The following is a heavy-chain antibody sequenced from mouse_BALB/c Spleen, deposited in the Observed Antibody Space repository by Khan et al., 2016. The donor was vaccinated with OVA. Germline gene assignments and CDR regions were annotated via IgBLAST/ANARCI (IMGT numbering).Heavy chain of an antibody. Sequence: EVQLQESGPGLVKPSQSLSLTCSVTGYSIISGYFWNWIRQFPGNRLEWMGYIRYDGNSNYNPSLKNRISITRDTSTNQFFLKLNSVTPEDTATYYCARGGSSGPAWFAYWGQGTLVTVSA. V-gene: IGHV3-6*02. CDR1: GYSIISGYF. D-gene: IGHD3-1*01. CDR2: IRYDGNS. CDR3: ARGGSSGPAWFAY. J-gene: IGHJ3*01.